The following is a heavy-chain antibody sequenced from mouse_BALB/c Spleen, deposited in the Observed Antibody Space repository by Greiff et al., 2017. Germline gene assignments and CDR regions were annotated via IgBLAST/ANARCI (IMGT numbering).Heavy chain of an antibody. Sequence: EVQLQESGGGLVKPGGSLKLSCAASGFTFSSYTMSWVRQTPEKRLEWVATISSGGSYTYYPDSVKGRFTISRDNAKNTLYLQMSSLKSEDTAMYYCTRAGSSTDYYAMDYWGQGTSVTVSS. J-gene: IGHJ4*01. CDR1: GFTFSSYT. CDR3: TRAGSSTDYYAMDY. V-gene: IGHV5-6-4*01. CDR2: ISSGGSYT. D-gene: IGHD1-1*01.